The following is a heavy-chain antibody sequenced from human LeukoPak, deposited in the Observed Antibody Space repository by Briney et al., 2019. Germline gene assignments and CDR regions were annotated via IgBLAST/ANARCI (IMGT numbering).Heavy chain of an antibody. D-gene: IGHD5-18*01. CDR3: AKVDTAMVNYYYYYMDV. J-gene: IGHJ6*03. V-gene: IGHV3-30*02. Sequence: GGSLRLSCAASGFTFSSYGMHWVRQAPGKGLEWVAFIRYDGSNKYYADSVKGRFTISRDNSKNTLYLQMNSLRAEDTAVYYCAKVDTAMVNYYYYYMDVWGKGTTVTISS. CDR1: GFTFSSYG. CDR2: IRYDGSNK.